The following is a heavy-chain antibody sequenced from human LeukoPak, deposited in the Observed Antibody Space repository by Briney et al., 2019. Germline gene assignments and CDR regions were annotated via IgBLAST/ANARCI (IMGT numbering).Heavy chain of an antibody. CDR2: ISGSGSGGST. CDR3: AKYSGSYPYDAFDI. V-gene: IGHV3-23*01. D-gene: IGHD1-26*01. Sequence: GGSLRLSCAASGFTFTSYAMSWVRQAPGKGLEWVSGISGSGSGGSTYYADSVKGRFTISRDNSKNTLYLQMNSLRAEDTAVYYCAKYSGSYPYDAFDIWGQGTMVTVSS. CDR1: GFTFTSYA. J-gene: IGHJ3*02.